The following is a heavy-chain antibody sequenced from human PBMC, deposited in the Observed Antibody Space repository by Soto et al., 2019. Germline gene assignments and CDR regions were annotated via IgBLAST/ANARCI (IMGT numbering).Heavy chain of an antibody. V-gene: IGHV4-34*01. Sequence: QVQLQQWGAGLLKPSETLSLTCAVYGGSFSGYYWSWIRQPPGKGLEWIGEINHSGSTNYNPSLNSRVSISVDTAKNQFSLKLSSVTAADTAVYYCARCRGFYWYFDLWGRGTLVTVSS. CDR3: ARCRGFYWYFDL. D-gene: IGHD5-12*01. CDR1: GGSFSGYY. J-gene: IGHJ2*01. CDR2: INHSGST.